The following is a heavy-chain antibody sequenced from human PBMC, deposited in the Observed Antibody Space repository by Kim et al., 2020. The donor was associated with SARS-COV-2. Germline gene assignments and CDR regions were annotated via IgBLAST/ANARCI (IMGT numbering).Heavy chain of an antibody. CDR3: ARQGGREIAPTGTGRILDS. Sequence: GESLKISCRGSGYKFASHWIAWVRQMPGKGLEWMGIIYPGDSDVRYSSTFQGQVTISADKSINTAYLQLNWLKASDSGMYFCARQGGREIAPTGTGRILDSWGQGTLVTVSS. J-gene: IGHJ4*02. D-gene: IGHD6-13*01. CDR1: GYKFASHW. CDR2: IYPGDSDV. V-gene: IGHV5-51*01.